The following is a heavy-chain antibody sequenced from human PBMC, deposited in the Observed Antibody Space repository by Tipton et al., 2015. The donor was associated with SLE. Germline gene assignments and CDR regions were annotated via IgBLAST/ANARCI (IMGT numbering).Heavy chain of an antibody. Sequence: TLSLTCTVSGGSISGTSYYWGWIRQPPGKGLEWIGSIYYTGTTYYTPSLKSRVTLSIDTSKNQFSLRLSSVTAADTAVYYCARLQEGYKYIYGMDVWGQGTTVTVSS. CDR2: IYYTGTT. D-gene: IGHD5-24*01. CDR1: GGSISGTSYY. J-gene: IGHJ6*02. CDR3: ARLQEGYKYIYGMDV. V-gene: IGHV4-39*07.